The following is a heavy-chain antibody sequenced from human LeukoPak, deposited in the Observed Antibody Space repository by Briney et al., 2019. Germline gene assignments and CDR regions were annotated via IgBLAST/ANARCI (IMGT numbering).Heavy chain of an antibody. CDR1: GGSISSSSYY. CDR3: ATIRLHAFDI. V-gene: IGHV4-39*01. J-gene: IGHJ3*02. Sequence: PSETLSLTCTVSGGSISSSSYYWGWIRQPPGKGLEWIGSIYYSGSTYYNPSLKSRVTISVDTSKNQFSLKLSSVTAADTAVYRCATIRLHAFDIWGQGTMVTVSS. D-gene: IGHD3-3*02. CDR2: IYYSGST.